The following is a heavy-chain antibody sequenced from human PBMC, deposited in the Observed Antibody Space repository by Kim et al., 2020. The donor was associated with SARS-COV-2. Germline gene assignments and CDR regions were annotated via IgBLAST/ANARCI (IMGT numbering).Heavy chain of an antibody. Sequence: SETLSLTCTVSGASISSYYWNWVRQPPGKGLEWIGYIYYSGNTNYNPSLKRRVTISLDTSKNQFSLKLSSVTAADTAVYYCARAGSNCSGDCWPRYYCSGMDVWGQGPTITVSS. J-gene: IGHJ6*02. V-gene: IGHV4-59*01. D-gene: IGHD2-21*02. CDR3: ARAGSNCSGDCWPRYYCSGMDV. CDR1: GASISSYY. CDR2: IYYSGNT.